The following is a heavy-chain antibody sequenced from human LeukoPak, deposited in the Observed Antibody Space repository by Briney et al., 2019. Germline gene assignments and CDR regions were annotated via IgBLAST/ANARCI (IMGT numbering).Heavy chain of an antibody. J-gene: IGHJ4*02. V-gene: IGHV5-51*01. Sequence: GESLKISCKGSGYSFTNYWIGWVRQMPGKVLEWMAIIYPGSSDTRYSPSFQGQVSISADKSINTAYLQWSSLKASDTAMYYCAREEQSGSSWFAYWGQGALVTVSS. CDR2: IYPGSSDT. D-gene: IGHD6-13*01. CDR1: GYSFTNYW. CDR3: AREEQSGSSWFAY.